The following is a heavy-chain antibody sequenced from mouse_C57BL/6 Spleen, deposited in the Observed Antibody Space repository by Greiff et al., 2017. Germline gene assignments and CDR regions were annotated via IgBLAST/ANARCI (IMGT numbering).Heavy chain of an antibody. J-gene: IGHJ1*03. V-gene: IGHV5-6*01. CDR1: GFTFSSYG. CDR3: ARQGSHTTVVAKYFDV. CDR2: ISSGGSYT. Sequence: EVQRVESGGDLVKPGGSLKLSCAASGFTFSSYGMSWVRQTPDKRLEWVATISSGGSYTYYPDSVKGRFTISRDNAKNTLYLQMSSLKSEDTAMYYCARQGSHTTVVAKYFDVWGTGTTVTVSS. D-gene: IGHD1-1*01.